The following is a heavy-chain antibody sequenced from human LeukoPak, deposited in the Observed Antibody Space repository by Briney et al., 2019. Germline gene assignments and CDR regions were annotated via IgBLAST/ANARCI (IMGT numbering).Heavy chain of an antibody. J-gene: IGHJ3*02. D-gene: IGHD2-21*02. CDR1: GFTFSSYE. CDR3: AKLPSGCGGDCSTNAFDI. CDR2: ISSSGSTI. V-gene: IGHV3-48*03. Sequence: PGGSLRLSCAASGFTFSSYEMNWVRQAPGKGLEWVSYISSSGSTIYYADSVKGRFTISRDNAKNSLYLQMNSLRAEDTALYYCAKLPSGCGGDCSTNAFDIWGQGTMVTVSS.